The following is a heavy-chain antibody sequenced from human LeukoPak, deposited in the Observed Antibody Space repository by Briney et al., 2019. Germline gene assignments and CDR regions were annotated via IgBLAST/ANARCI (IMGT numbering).Heavy chain of an antibody. J-gene: IGHJ6*02. CDR3: AKEVPIFGVVISGMDV. D-gene: IGHD3-3*01. V-gene: IGHV3-30*18. Sequence: GRSLRLSCAASGFTFSSYGMHWVRQAPGKGLEWVAVISYDGSNKYYADSVKGRFTISRDNSKNTLYLQMNSLRAEDTAVYYCAKEVPIFGVVISGMDVWGQGTTVTVSS. CDR1: GFTFSSYG. CDR2: ISYDGSNK.